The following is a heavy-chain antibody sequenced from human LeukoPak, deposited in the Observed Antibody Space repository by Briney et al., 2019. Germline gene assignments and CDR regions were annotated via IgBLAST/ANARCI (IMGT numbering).Heavy chain of an antibody. V-gene: IGHV3-30*03. CDR2: ISYDGSNK. CDR1: GFTFSSYG. Sequence: PGRSLRLSCAASGFTFSSYGMHWVRQAPGKGLEWVAVISYDGSNKYYADSVKGRFTISRDNSKNTLYLQMNSLRAEDTAVYYCARDPPPYSSSWYRPDYWGQGTLVTVSS. CDR3: ARDPPPYSSSWYRPDY. D-gene: IGHD6-13*01. J-gene: IGHJ4*02.